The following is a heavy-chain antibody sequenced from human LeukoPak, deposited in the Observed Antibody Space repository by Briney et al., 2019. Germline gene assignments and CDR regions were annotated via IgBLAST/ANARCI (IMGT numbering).Heavy chain of an antibody. CDR3: AKPAKTDYADY. V-gene: IGHV3-23*01. CDR1: GFTFSNAW. Sequence: GGSLTLSCAASGFTFSNAWMRWVRQAPGKVLEWVSSISASGGNTYYADSVKSRFTISRHNSKYTLYLQMNSLRADDTAVYYCAKPAKTDYADYWGQGTLVTVSS. D-gene: IGHD1-14*01. J-gene: IGHJ4*02. CDR2: ISASGGNT.